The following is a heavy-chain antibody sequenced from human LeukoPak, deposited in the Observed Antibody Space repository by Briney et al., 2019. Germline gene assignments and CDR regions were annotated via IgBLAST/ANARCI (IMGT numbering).Heavy chain of an antibody. CDR1: GYTFTGYY. CDR2: INPNSGGT. D-gene: IGHD3-16*02. V-gene: IGHV1-2*02. J-gene: IGHJ5*02. Sequence: ASVKVSCKASGYTFTGYYMHWVRQAPGQGLEWMGWINPNSGGTNYAQKFRGRVTMTRDTSISTAYMELSRLRSDDTAVYYCARTLSYRNWFDPWGQGTLVTVSS. CDR3: ARTLSYRNWFDP.